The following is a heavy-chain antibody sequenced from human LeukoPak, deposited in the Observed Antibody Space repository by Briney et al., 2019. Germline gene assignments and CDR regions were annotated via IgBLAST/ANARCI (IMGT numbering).Heavy chain of an antibody. CDR3: ARELGYCSGGSCFGVGY. V-gene: IGHV3-30-3*01. CDR1: GFTFSSYA. D-gene: IGHD2-15*01. Sequence: GGSLRLSCAASGFTFSSYAMHWVRQAPGKGLEWVAVISYDGSNKYYADSVKGRFTISRDNSKNTLYLQMNSLRAEDTAVYYCARELGYCSGGSCFGVGYWGQGTLVTVSS. J-gene: IGHJ4*02. CDR2: ISYDGSNK.